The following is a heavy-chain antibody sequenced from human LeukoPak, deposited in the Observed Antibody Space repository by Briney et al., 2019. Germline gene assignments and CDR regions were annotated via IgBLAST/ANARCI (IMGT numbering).Heavy chain of an antibody. Sequence: PSETLSLTCTVSGGSISSYYWNWIRQPPGKGLEWIGHTYNSGSTNYNPSLKSRVTISVDTSKNQFSLKLTSVTDADTAVYYCARDGSGSYLNWFDPWGQGTLVTVSS. CDR3: ARDGSGSYLNWFDP. V-gene: IGHV4-59*01. J-gene: IGHJ5*02. CDR1: GGSISSYY. CDR2: TYNSGST. D-gene: IGHD3-10*01.